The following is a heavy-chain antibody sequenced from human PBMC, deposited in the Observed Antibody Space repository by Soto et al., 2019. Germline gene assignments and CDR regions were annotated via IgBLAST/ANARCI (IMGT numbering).Heavy chain of an antibody. D-gene: IGHD3-9*01. J-gene: IGHJ6*02. Sequence: GASVKVSCKASGYTFTGYYMHWVRQAPGHGLEWMGWINPNSGGTNYAQKFQGRVTMTRDTSISTAYMELSRLRSDDTAVYYCARDCARILTGYYVYYYYGMDVWGQGTTVTVSS. CDR1: GYTFTGYY. CDR2: INPNSGGT. CDR3: ARDCARILTGYYVYYYYGMDV. V-gene: IGHV1-2*02.